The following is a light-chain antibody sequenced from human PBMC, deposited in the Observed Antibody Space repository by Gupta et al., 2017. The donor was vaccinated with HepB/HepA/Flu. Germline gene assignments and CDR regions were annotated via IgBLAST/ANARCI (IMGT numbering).Light chain of an antibody. CDR2: INN. Sequence: QSVLTQPPSASGTPGQRVTISCSGSISNIGSNTVNWYQQLPAMAHQLRIFINNQRPSGVPARFSVANSCTSASPATSXLXSEEEAXDDYSNWHASEMGPFLFGGGTNMTVL. J-gene: IGLJ2*01. CDR3: SNWHASEMGPFL. CDR1: ISNIGSNT. V-gene: IGLV1-44*01.